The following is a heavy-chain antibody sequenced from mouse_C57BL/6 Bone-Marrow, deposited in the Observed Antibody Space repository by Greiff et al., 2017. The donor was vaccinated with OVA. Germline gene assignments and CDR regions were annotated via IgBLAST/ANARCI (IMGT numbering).Heavy chain of an antibody. D-gene: IGHD2-5*01. CDR2: IYPGSGST. CDR3: ARSYSNYVIAY. J-gene: IGHJ3*01. CDR1: GYTFTSYW. V-gene: IGHV1-55*01. Sequence: QVHVKQSGAELVKPGASVKMSCKASGYTFTSYWITWVKQRPGQGLEWIGDIYPGSGSTTYNEKFKSKATLTVDTSSSTAYMQLSSLTSEDSAVYYCARSYSNYVIAYWGQGTLVTVSA.